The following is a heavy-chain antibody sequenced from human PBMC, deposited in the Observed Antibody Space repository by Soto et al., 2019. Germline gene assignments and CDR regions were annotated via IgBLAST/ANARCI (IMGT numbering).Heavy chain of an antibody. D-gene: IGHD3-10*01. V-gene: IGHV1-58*01. J-gene: IGHJ6*02. CDR1: GFTFTSSA. CDR3: AAAPGRGRSMDV. CDR2: IVVGSGNT. Sequence: SVKVSCKASGFTFTSSAVQWVRQARGQRLEWIGWIVVGSGNTNYAQKFQERVTITRDMSTSTAYMELSSLRSEDTAVYYCAAAPGRGRSMDVWGQGNTVTVSS.